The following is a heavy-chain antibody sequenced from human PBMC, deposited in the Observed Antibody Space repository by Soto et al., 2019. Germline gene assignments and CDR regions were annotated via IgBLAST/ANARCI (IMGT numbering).Heavy chain of an antibody. CDR2: ICYSGST. D-gene: IGHD3-3*01. CDR3: ARSSGDFWSGYYTGPDY. J-gene: IGHJ4*02. V-gene: IGHV4-59*01. CDR1: GVTLSSYY. Sequence: LRTLTLSWSVSGVTLSSYYMIWIRQPPGKGLEWIGYICYSGSTKYNPALKNGVTISLDTSKNQFSLKLSSVIAADTAVYYCARSSGDFWSGYYTGPDYWGQGTLVTVSS.